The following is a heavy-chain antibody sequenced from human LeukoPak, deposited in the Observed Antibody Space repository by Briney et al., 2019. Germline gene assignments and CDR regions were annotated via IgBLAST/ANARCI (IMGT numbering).Heavy chain of an antibody. J-gene: IGHJ4*02. CDR3: ARDLREQPLGG. V-gene: IGHV4-39*07. Sequence: SETLSLTCTVSGGSISSSSYYWSWIRQPPGKGLEWIGEINHSGSTNYNPSLKSRVTISVDTSKNQFSLKLSSVTAADTAVYYCARDLREQPLGGWGQGTLVTVSS. D-gene: IGHD3-16*01. CDR2: INHSGST. CDR1: GGSISSSSYY.